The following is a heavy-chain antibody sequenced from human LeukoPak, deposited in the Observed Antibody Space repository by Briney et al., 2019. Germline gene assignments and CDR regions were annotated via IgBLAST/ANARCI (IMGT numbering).Heavy chain of an antibody. CDR1: GFPFSRDS. CDR3: ARDYDFWSGPGGYFDY. V-gene: IGHV3-74*01. D-gene: IGHD3-3*01. Sequence: PGGSLRLSCAASGFPFSRDSMHWVRQSPGKGLVWLSRISPDGTTTNYADSVKGRFTISRDNAKNSLYLQMNSLRAEDTAVYYCARDYDFWSGPGGYFDYWGQGTLVTVSS. CDR2: ISPDGTTT. J-gene: IGHJ4*02.